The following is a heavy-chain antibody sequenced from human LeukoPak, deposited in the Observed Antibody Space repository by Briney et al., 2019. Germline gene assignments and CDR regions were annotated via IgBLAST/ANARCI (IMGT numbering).Heavy chain of an antibody. CDR2: ISYDGSNK. CDR3: AKWAQQLASFDY. CDR1: GFTFSSYA. D-gene: IGHD6-13*01. J-gene: IGHJ4*02. Sequence: PGGSLRLSCAASGFTFSSYAMHWVRQAPGKGLEWVAVISYDGSNKYYADSVKGRFTISRDNSKNTLYLQMNSLRAEDTAVYYCAKWAQQLASFDYWGQGTLVTVSS. V-gene: IGHV3-30*04.